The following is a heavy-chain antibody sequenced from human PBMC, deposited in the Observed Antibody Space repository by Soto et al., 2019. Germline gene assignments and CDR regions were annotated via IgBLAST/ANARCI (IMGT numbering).Heavy chain of an antibody. CDR1: GFTFSTYA. D-gene: IGHD3-16*01. CDR2: ISANGQGI. J-gene: IGHJ3*01. CDR3: AKNGDFDYDAFDV. V-gene: IGHV3-23*01. Sequence: GGSLRLSCAASGFTFSTYALSWVRQAPGKGLEWVSAISANGQGIYYADSVRGRFTISRDNSKNTLYLQMDTLRAEDTAVYYCAKNGDFDYDAFDVWGQGTVVTVSS.